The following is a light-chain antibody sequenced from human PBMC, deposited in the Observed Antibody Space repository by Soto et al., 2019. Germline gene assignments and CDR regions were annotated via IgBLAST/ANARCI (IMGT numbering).Light chain of an antibody. CDR1: SSDVGGYNF. CDR2: EVS. CDR3: SSYTSSSPYV. Sequence: ALTQPASVSGSPGQSITISCTGTSSDVGGYNFVSWYQQHPGKAPKLMIYEVSNRPSGVSNRFSGSKSGNTASLTISGLQAEDEADYYCSSYTSSSPYVFGTGTKVTVL. J-gene: IGLJ1*01. V-gene: IGLV2-14*01.